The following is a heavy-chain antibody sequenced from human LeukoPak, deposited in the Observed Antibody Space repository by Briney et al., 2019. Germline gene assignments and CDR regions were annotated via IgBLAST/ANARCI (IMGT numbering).Heavy chain of an antibody. J-gene: IGHJ4*02. D-gene: IGHD2-21*02. CDR3: ARDPRYCGGDCYTFDY. CDR2: INSDGSST. Sequence: PGGSLRLSCAASGFIFSRYWMNWVRQAPGKGPVWVSRINSDGSSTSYADSVKGRLTISRDNAKNTLYLQMNSLRAEDTAVYYCARDPRYCGGDCYTFDYWGQGTLVTVSS. V-gene: IGHV3-74*01. CDR1: GFIFSRYW.